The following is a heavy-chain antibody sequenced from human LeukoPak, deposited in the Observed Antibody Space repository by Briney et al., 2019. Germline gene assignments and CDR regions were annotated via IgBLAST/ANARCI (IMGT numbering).Heavy chain of an antibody. CDR2: INAGNGNT. Sequence: ASVKVSCKASGYTFTSYGISWVRQAPGQGLEWMGWINAGNGNTKYSQKFQGRVTITRDTSASTAYMELSSLRSEDTAVYYCARSSSGPLDFDYWGQGTLVTVSS. V-gene: IGHV1-3*01. J-gene: IGHJ4*02. CDR3: ARSSSGPLDFDY. D-gene: IGHD6-19*01. CDR1: GYTFTSYG.